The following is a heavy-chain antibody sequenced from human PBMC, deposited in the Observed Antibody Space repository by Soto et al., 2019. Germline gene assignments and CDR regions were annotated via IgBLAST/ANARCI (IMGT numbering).Heavy chain of an antibody. J-gene: IGHJ4*02. CDR3: ATAKVLSGYDYVRYFDY. Sequence: ASVKVSCKASGYTFTSYGISWVRQAPGQGLEWMGWISAYNGNTNYAQKLQGRVTMTTDTSTSTAYMELRSLRSDDTAVYYCATAKVLSGYDYVRYFDYWGQGTLVTVSS. D-gene: IGHD5-12*01. V-gene: IGHV1-18*01. CDR2: ISAYNGNT. CDR1: GYTFTSYG.